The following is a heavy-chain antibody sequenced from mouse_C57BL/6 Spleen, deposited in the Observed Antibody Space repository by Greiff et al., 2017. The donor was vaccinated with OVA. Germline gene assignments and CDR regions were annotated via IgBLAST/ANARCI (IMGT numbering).Heavy chain of an antibody. V-gene: IGHV5-17*01. J-gene: IGHJ4*01. CDR3: ARAPGAMDY. CDR2: ISSGSSTI. CDR1: GFTFSDYG. Sequence: EVKLVESGGGLVKPGGSLKLSCAASGFTFSDYGMHLVRQAPEKGLEWVAYISSGSSTIYYADTVKGRFTISRDNAKNTLFLQMTSLRSEDTAMYYCARAPGAMDYWGQGTSVTVSS.